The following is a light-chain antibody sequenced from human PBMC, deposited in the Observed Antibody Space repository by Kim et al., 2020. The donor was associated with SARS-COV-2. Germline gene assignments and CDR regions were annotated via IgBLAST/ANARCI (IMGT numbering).Light chain of an antibody. J-gene: IGKJ2*01. Sequence: EIVLMQSPVTLSLSPGERATLSCRASQSVSSSYLAWYQQKPSLAPRLLIYSTSNRATGIPDRFRGSGSGTDFTLTITRLEPEDFAVYYCQQYGGSPYTFGQGTKLEI. V-gene: IGKV3-20*01. CDR2: STS. CDR1: QSVSSSY. CDR3: QQYGGSPYT.